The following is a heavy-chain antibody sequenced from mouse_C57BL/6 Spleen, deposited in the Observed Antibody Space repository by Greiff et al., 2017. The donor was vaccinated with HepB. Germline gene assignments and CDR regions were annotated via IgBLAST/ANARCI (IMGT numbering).Heavy chain of an antibody. CDR3: ARLRYYYGSSYGWYFDV. CDR1: GFNIKNTY. Sequence: EVQLQQSVAELVRPGASVKLSCTASGFNIKNTYMHWVKQRPEQGLEWIGRIDPANGNTKYAPKFQGKATITADTSSNTAYMQLRSLTSADTAIYDGARLRYYYGSSYGWYFDVWGTGTTVTVA. D-gene: IGHD1-1*01. J-gene: IGHJ1*03. V-gene: IGHV14-3*01. CDR2: IDPANGNT.